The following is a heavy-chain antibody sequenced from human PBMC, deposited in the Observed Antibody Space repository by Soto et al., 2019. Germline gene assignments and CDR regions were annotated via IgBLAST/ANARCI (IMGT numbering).Heavy chain of an antibody. D-gene: IGHD3-22*01. CDR1: GGTFSSYA. Sequence: QVQLVQSGAEVKKHGSSVKVSCKASGGTFSSYAISWVRQAPGQGLEWLGGIIPIFGTANYAQKFQGRVTITADKSTSTAYMELSSLRSEDTAVYYCARAPRDSSGYYFDSFDIWGQVTMVTVSS. J-gene: IGHJ3*02. CDR2: IIPIFGTA. CDR3: ARAPRDSSGYYFDSFDI. V-gene: IGHV1-69*06.